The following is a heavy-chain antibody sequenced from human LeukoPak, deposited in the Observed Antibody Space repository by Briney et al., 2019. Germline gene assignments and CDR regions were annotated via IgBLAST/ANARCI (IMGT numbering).Heavy chain of an antibody. D-gene: IGHD3-10*01. J-gene: IGHJ4*02. CDR3: ARVSLLYGSGSYYNARGFDY. CDR2: INHSGST. V-gene: IGHV4-34*01. Sequence: SETLSLTCAVSGASISGSGYYWSWIRQPPGKGLEWIGEINHSGSTNYNPSLKSRVTISVDTSKNQFSLKLSSVTAADTAVYYCARVSLLYGSGSYYNARGFDYWGQGTLVTVSS. CDR1: GASISGSGYY.